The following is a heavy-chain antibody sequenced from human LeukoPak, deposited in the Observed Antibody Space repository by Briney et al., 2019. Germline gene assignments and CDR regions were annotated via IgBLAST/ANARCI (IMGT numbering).Heavy chain of an antibody. Sequence: GGSLRLSCAASGFTFSSYNMNWVRQAPGKGLEWVANIKQDGSEKYYVDSVKGRFTISRDNAKNSLYLQMNSLRAEDTAVYYCARAPDSGDYWGQGTLVTVSS. CDR3: ARAPDSGDY. J-gene: IGHJ4*02. CDR1: GFTFSSYN. CDR2: IKQDGSEK. D-gene: IGHD2-21*01. V-gene: IGHV3-7*01.